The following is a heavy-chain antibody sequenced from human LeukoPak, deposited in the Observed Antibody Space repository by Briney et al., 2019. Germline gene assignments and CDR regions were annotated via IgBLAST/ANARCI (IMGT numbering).Heavy chain of an antibody. J-gene: IGHJ4*02. CDR1: DGSISSYY. CDR3: ARDSSGYYYGRYFDY. CDR2: IDTSGIT. D-gene: IGHD3-22*01. V-gene: IGHV4-4*07. Sequence: SETLSLTCTVPDGSISSYYWSWIRQPAGKGLDRIGRIDTSGITNYNPSLTSRVTVSVDTSKNQFSLKLSSVTAADTAVYYCARDSSGYYYGRYFDYWGQGTLVTVSS.